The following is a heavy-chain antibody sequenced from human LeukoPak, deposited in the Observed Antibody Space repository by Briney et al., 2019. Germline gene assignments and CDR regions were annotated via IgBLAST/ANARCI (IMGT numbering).Heavy chain of an antibody. CDR1: GYSISKGYY. J-gene: IGHJ4*02. CDR3: ARAGWIITSGIDY. V-gene: IGHV4-38-2*01. CDR2: IYHIGST. D-gene: IGHD3-10*01. Sequence: SETLSLTCGVSGYSISKGYYWAWIRQPPGKGLEWIGTIYHIGSTYYTPSLGSRVTISVDTSKNEFSLNLKSVTAADTAVYYCARAGWIITSGIDYWGQGALVTVSS.